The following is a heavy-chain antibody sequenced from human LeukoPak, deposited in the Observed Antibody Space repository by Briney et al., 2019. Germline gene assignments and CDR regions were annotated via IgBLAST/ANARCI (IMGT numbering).Heavy chain of an antibody. J-gene: IGHJ3*02. CDR1: GFTFSSYE. D-gene: IGHD2-2*01. CDR3: ARESAYCSSTSCPDAFDI. V-gene: IGHV3-48*03. CDR2: ISSSGSTI. Sequence: GGSLRLSCGASGFTFSSYEMNWVRQAPGKGLEWVSYISSSGSTIYYADSVKGRFTISRDNAKNSLYLQMNSLRAEDTAVYYCARESAYCSSTSCPDAFDIWGQGTMVTVSS.